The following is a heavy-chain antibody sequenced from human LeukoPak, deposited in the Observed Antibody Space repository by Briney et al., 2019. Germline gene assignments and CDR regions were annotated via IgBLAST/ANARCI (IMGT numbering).Heavy chain of an antibody. Sequence: AGGSLRLSCSASGFTFSTYAMHWVRQAPGKGLEYVSSVSSNVYSTHYADSVKGRFAISRDNSKYTLYLQMSSLRTEDTAVYYCVKDSKSSGWYVPPNFDYWGQGTLVTVSS. CDR1: GFTFSTYA. V-gene: IGHV3-64D*09. CDR2: VSSNVYST. CDR3: VKDSKSSGWYVPPNFDY. D-gene: IGHD6-19*01. J-gene: IGHJ4*02.